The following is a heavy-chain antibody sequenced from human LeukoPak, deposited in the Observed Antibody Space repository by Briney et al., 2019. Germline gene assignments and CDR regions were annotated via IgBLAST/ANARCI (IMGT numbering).Heavy chain of an antibody. V-gene: IGHV3-23*01. CDR3: AKVSSGWFLFDY. CDR1: GFTFSSYA. D-gene: IGHD6-19*01. J-gene: IGHJ4*02. CDR2: ISGSGGST. Sequence: GGSLRLSCAASGFTFSSYAMSWVRQAPGKGLEWVSAISGSGGSTYYADSVKGRFTISRDNSKNTLYLQMNSLRADDTAVYYCAKVSSGWFLFDYWGQGTQVTVSS.